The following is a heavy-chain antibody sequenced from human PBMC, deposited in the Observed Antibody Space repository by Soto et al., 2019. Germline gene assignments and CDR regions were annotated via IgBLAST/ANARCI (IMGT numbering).Heavy chain of an antibody. CDR1: RFSFSNYA. D-gene: IGHD3-10*01. CDR3: VSPHSESSNAFDL. V-gene: IGHV3-30*04. CDR2: ISYDGENQ. J-gene: IGHJ5*02. Sequence: GGYLGLSCAASRFSFSNYAMHVVLQPPRKGLEWVALISYDGENQYFTDSVRGRFTISRDKSKTAVYLEMNNLRLVDTATYYCVSPHSESSNAFDLSGEATLVTGSS.